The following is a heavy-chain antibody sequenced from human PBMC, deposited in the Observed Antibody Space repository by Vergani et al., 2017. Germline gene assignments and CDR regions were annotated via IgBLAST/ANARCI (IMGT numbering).Heavy chain of an antibody. CDR2: IYYSGST. V-gene: IGHV4-39*07. Sequence: QLQLQESGPGLVKPSETLSLTCTVSGGSISSSSYYWGWIRQPPGKGLEWIGSIYYSGSTYYNPSLKSRVTISVDTSKNQFSLKLSSVTAADTAVYYCAREALGYVAALSVRWFDPWGQGTLVTVSS. CDR1: GGSISSSSYY. J-gene: IGHJ5*02. CDR3: AREALGYVAALSVRWFDP. D-gene: IGHD6-6*01.